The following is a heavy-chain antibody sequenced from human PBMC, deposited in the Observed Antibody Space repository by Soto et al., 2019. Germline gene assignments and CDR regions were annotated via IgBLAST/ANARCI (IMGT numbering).Heavy chain of an antibody. Sequence: QVPLVESGGGLVKPGGSLRLSCAASGFTFSAYYLSWIRQAPGQGLEWVSYISSSSSYTNYADSVKGRFTISRDNAKNSLYLQMNSLRAEDTAVYYCARRKAHRYCSSTSCYVYGMDVWGQGTTVTVSS. V-gene: IGHV3-11*06. D-gene: IGHD2-2*01. CDR1: GFTFSAYY. CDR3: ARRKAHRYCSSTSCYVYGMDV. CDR2: ISSSSSYT. J-gene: IGHJ6*02.